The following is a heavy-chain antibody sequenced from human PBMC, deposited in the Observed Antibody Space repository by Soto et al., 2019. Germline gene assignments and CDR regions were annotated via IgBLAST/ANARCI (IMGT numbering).Heavy chain of an antibody. CDR2: FYSGGST. V-gene: IGHV3-53*01. Sequence: GGSLRLSCAASGFTVSSNYMSWVRQAPGKGLEWVSVFYSGGSTYNADSVKGRFTISSDNSKKTRYLQMNSLRAEDTAVYYCARDRWQLRGDYYYGMDVWGQGTTVTVSS. J-gene: IGHJ6*02. D-gene: IGHD1-1*01. CDR3: ARDRWQLRGDYYYGMDV. CDR1: GFTVSSNY.